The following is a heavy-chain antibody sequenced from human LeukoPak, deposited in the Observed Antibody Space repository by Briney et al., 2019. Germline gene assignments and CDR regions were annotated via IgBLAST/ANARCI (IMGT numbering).Heavy chain of an antibody. D-gene: IGHD3-22*01. CDR1: GLTYSSYS. CDR2: ISSSRSYI. CDR3: TRDGGMIVVGSNDAFDI. Sequence: GGSLRLSCAASGLTYSSYSMNWVRQAPGKGLEWVSSISSSRSYIYYADLVKGRFSISRDNAKNSLYLQMNSLRAEDTAVYYCTRDGGMIVVGSNDAFDIWGQGTMVTVSS. J-gene: IGHJ3*02. V-gene: IGHV3-21*01.